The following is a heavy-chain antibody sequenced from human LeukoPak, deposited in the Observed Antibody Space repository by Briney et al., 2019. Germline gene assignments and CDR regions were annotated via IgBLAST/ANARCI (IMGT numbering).Heavy chain of an antibody. V-gene: IGHV4-34*01. J-gene: IGHJ4*02. CDR3: ASVIAAAGKDYYFDY. Sequence: SETLSLTCAVYGGSFSGYYWSWIRQPPGKGLEWIGEINHSGSTNYNPSLKSRVTISVDTSKNQFSLKLSSVTAADTAVYHCASVIAAAGKDYYFDYWGQGTLVTVSS. CDR1: GGSFSGYY. D-gene: IGHD6-13*01. CDR2: INHSGST.